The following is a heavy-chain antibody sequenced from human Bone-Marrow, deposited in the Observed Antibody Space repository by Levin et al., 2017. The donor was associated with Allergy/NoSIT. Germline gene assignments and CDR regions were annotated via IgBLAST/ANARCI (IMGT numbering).Heavy chain of an antibody. D-gene: IGHD6-13*01. V-gene: IGHV3-30*04. J-gene: IGHJ6*02. CDR2: TSFDGRNK. Sequence: GESLKISCAGSEFNFSNYAMHWVRQAPGKGLEWVAVTSFDGRNKYYADSVKGRFTIFRDNSKNTLYVQMNSLRVEDTAVYYCAGVIGSSWYPYYFYGMDVWGQGTAVTVSS. CDR3: AGVIGSSWYPYYFYGMDV. CDR1: EFNFSNYA.